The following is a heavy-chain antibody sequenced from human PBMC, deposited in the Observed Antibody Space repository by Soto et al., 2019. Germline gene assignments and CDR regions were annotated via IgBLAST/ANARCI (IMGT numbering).Heavy chain of an antibody. J-gene: IGHJ3*02. CDR3: ARDSHHDILTGYARNAFDM. V-gene: IGHV1-2*02. CDR2: INPNSGGT. Sequence: ASVKVSCKTSGYSFAGHYLHWVRQAPGQGLAWMGWINPNSGGTIYAQRFQGRFTMTRDTSISTAYMVLTSLRSDDTAVYYCARDSHHDILTGYARNAFDMWGRGTVVTVS. CDR1: GYSFAGHY. D-gene: IGHD3-9*01.